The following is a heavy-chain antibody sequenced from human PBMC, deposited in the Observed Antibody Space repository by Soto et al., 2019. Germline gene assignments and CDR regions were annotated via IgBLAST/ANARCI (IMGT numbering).Heavy chain of an antibody. CDR3: AKVWPEDRWFGELLYNYYYYYMDV. CDR2: ISGSGGST. CDR1: GFTFSSYA. J-gene: IGHJ6*03. D-gene: IGHD3-10*01. Sequence: EVQLLESGGGLVQPGGSLRLSCAASGFTFSSYAMSWVRQAPGKGLEWVSAISGSGGSTYYADSVKGRFTISRDNSKNTLYLQMNSLRAEDTAVYYCAKVWPEDRWFGELLYNYYYYYMDVWGKGTTVTVSS. V-gene: IGHV3-23*01.